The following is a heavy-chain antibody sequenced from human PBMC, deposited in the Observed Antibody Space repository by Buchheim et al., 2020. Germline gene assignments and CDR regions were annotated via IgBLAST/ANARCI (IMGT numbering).Heavy chain of an antibody. V-gene: IGHV1-2*02. CDR3: ARFHYDTSMDV. J-gene: IGHJ6*02. CDR2: LNPNNGDT. CDR1: GYTITGYY. Sequence: QVQLVQSGAEVKKPGASVKVSCKASGYTITGYYMHWVRQAPGQGLEWMGWLNPNNGDTNYAQKFQGRVTMTRDTSISTVYMELSRLRSDDTAVYYCARFHYDTSMDVWGQGTT. D-gene: IGHD3-22*01.